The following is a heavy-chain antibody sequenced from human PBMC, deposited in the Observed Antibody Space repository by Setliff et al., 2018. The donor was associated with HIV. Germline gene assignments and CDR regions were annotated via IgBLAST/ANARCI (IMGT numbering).Heavy chain of an antibody. CDR2: VDFRGNS. D-gene: IGHD3-3*01. Sequence: LSLTCTLSGASISSHYWRWIRQAPGKGLEWVGSVDFRGNSSANPSLKSRLMISVDTSKNRLSLKLTSVTAADTAVYFCARAGYNLWSGYDAFDVWGQGTLVTVSS. CDR1: GASISSHY. J-gene: IGHJ3*01. CDR3: ARAGYNLWSGYDAFDV. V-gene: IGHV4-59*11.